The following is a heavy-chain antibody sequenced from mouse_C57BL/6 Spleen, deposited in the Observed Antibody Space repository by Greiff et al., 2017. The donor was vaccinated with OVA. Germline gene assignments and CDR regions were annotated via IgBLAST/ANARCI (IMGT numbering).Heavy chain of an antibody. V-gene: IGHV1-69*01. CDR2: IDPSDSYT. CDR3: VYYGNPAWFAY. D-gene: IGHD2-1*01. CDR1: GYTFTSYW. Sequence: QVQLQQPGAELVMPGASVKLSCKASGYTFTSYWLPWVKQRPGQGLAWIGEIDPSDSYTNYTQKFKGKSTLTVDKSSSTAYMQLSSLTSEDSAVYYCVYYGNPAWFAYWGQGTLVTVSA. J-gene: IGHJ3*01.